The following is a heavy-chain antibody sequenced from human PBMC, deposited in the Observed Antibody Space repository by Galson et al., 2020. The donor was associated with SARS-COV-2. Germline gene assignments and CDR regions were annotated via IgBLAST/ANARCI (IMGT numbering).Heavy chain of an antibody. CDR3: AQTGY. V-gene: IGHV3-23*01. J-gene: IGHJ4*02. CDR2: ISGSGGST. Sequence: GESLKISCAASGFTFRSHAMSWVRQAPGKGLEWVSSISGSGGSTYYADSVKGRFTISRDNSKSTLYLQMNSLRAEDTAVYYCAQTGYWGQGTLVTVSS. CDR1: GFTFRSHA.